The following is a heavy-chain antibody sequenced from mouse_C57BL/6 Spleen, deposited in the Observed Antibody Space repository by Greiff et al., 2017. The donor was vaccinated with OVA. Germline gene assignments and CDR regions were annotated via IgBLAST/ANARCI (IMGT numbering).Heavy chain of an antibody. Sequence: QVQLQQSGPGLVQPSQSLSITCTVSGFSLTSYGVHWVRQSPGKGLEWLGVIWSGGSTDYNAAFISRLSISKDNSKSQVFFKMNSLQADDTAIYYCARERITTVGGYFDVWGTGTTVTVSS. J-gene: IGHJ1*03. CDR3: ARERITTVGGYFDV. V-gene: IGHV2-2*01. CDR2: IWSGGST. CDR1: GFSLTSYG. D-gene: IGHD1-1*01.